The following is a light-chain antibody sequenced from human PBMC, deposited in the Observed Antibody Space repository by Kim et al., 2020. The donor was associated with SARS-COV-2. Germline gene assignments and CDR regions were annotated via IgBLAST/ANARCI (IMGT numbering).Light chain of an antibody. CDR2: GND. J-gene: IGLJ3*02. CDR3: AAWDDSLKGV. CDR1: SSNIGSNY. Sequence: PRQRVTISCSGSSSNIGSNYVYWYQQLPGTAPKLLIYGNDQRPSGVPDRFSGSKSGTSASLAISGLRSEDEADYYCAAWDDSLKGVFGGGTKLTVL. V-gene: IGLV1-47*01.